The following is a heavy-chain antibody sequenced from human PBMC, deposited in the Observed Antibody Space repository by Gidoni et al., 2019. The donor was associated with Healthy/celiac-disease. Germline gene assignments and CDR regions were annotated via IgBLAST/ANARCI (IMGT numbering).Heavy chain of an antibody. Sequence: LKKPGASVQVSCTASASTFTSYYMHWVRQAPGKGLEWMGIINPSGGSTSYAQKVQGRVTMTRDTSTSTVYMELSSLRSEDTAVYYCARRCGSGGDCAGFDYWGQGTLVTVSS. CDR1: ASTFTSYY. D-gene: IGHD2-21*02. CDR3: ARRCGSGGDCAGFDY. J-gene: IGHJ4*02. V-gene: IGHV1-46*01. CDR2: INPSGGST.